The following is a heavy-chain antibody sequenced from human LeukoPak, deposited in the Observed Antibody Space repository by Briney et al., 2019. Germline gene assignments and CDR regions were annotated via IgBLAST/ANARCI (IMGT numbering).Heavy chain of an antibody. J-gene: IGHJ1*01. D-gene: IGHD2-2*01. Sequence: SGGSLRLSCAASGFTFSSYAMSWVRQAPGKGLEWVSAISGSGGSTYYADSVKGRFTISRDNSKNTLYLQMNSLRAEDTAVYYCAKEGLEDIVVVPAARAEYFQHWGQGTLVTVSS. CDR2: ISGSGGST. CDR1: GFTFSSYA. V-gene: IGHV3-23*01. CDR3: AKEGLEDIVVVPAARAEYFQH.